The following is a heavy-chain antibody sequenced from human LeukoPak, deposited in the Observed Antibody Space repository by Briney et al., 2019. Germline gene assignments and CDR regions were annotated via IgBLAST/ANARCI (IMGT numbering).Heavy chain of an antibody. CDR3: ARDYDFWSGYYTGIFDY. CDR2: ISSGSSTI. V-gene: IGHV3-48*01. CDR1: GFTFSSFS. D-gene: IGHD3-3*01. J-gene: IGHJ4*02. Sequence: GGSLRLSCAASGFTFSSFSMNWVRQAPGKGLEWVSYISSGSSTIYYADSVKGRFTISRDNAKNSLYLQMNSLRAEDTAVYYCARDYDFWSGYYTGIFDYWGQGTLVTVSS.